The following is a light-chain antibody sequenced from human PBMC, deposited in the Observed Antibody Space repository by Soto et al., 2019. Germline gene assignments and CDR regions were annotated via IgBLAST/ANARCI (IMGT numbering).Light chain of an antibody. CDR2: DAS. V-gene: IGKV3-11*01. Sequence: EVVLTQSPATLSLSLGERATLSCTASQSVSSHLAWYQQKPGQAPRLLIYDASNRATGIPARFSGSGSGTDXXXXXXXXXPEDFAVYYCQQRDKWPVTFGGGTKVEFK. J-gene: IGKJ4*01. CDR1: QSVSSH. CDR3: QQRDKWPVT.